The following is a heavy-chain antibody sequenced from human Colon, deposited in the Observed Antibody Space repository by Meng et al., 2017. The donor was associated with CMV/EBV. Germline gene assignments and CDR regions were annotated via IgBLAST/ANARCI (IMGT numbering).Heavy chain of an antibody. D-gene: IGHD2-2*02. Sequence: GESLKISCAASGFTFDDYGMSWVRQAPGKGLVWVSRINSDGSSTSYADSVKGRFTISRDNAKNTLYLQMNSLRAEDTAVYYCRSSRYCSSTSCYTGTSDAFDIWGQGTMVTVSS. V-gene: IGHV3-74*01. CDR1: GFTFDDYG. J-gene: IGHJ3*02. CDR2: INSDGSST. CDR3: RSSRYCSSTSCYTGTSDAFDI.